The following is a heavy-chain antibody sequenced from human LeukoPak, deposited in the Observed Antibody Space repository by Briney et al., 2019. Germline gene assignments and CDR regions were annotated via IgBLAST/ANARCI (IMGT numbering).Heavy chain of an antibody. J-gene: IGHJ4*02. D-gene: IGHD5-18*01. Sequence: GGSLRLFCAASGFTFSDYYMSWIRQAPGKGLEWVSYIGGSGRTIYYADSLKGRFTISRDNAKNSLYLQMNGLRAEDTAVYYCVRGYSYGDYWGQGTLVTVSS. CDR2: IGGSGRTI. CDR3: VRGYSYGDY. CDR1: GFTFSDYY. V-gene: IGHV3-11*01.